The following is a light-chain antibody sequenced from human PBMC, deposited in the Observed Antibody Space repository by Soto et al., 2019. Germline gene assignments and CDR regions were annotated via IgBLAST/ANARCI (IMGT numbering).Light chain of an antibody. V-gene: IGKV4-1*01. J-gene: IGKJ4*01. CDR3: QYYNNWLGA. CDR2: WAS. CDR1: HNILYSSDNKNY. Sequence: DILLTQSPDSLSLSLSERATINCNSRHNILYSSDNKNYLSWYQQRPGQPPKLLFYWASTRESGVPDRFSGSGSGTEFFLTISNLQSEDFAVYYCQYYNNWLGAFGGGTKVDIK.